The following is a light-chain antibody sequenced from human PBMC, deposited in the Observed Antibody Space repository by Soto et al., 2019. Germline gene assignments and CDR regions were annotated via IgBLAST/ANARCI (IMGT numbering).Light chain of an antibody. Sequence: DIQMTQSPSSLSASVGDRVTITCRASQSISSYLNWYQQKPGKAPKLLIDAASSLQSGVPSRFSGSGSGTDFTLTISSLQPEDFATYYCQQSYSTHPITFGQGTRLEI. J-gene: IGKJ5*01. CDR2: AAS. CDR3: QQSYSTHPIT. CDR1: QSISSY. V-gene: IGKV1-39*01.